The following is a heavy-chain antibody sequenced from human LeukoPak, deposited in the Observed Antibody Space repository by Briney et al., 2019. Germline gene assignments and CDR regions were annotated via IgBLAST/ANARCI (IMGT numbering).Heavy chain of an antibody. CDR1: GFTFSSYE. V-gene: IGHV3-48*03. J-gene: IGHJ4*02. D-gene: IGHD3-10*01. CDR2: ISSSGSTI. CDR3: ARGHYYGLGSRSYFDY. Sequence: GGSLRLSCAASGFTFSSYEMNWVRQAPGKGLEWVSYISSSGSTIYYADSVKGRFTISRDNAKNSLYLQMNSLRAEDTAVYYCARGHYYGLGSRSYFDYWGQGTLVTVSS.